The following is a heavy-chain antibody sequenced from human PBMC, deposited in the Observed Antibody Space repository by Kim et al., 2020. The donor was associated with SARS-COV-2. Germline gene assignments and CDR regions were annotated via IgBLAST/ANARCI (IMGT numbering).Heavy chain of an antibody. D-gene: IGHD3-22*01. Sequence: GGSLRLSCAASGFTFSNYWMHLVRQAPGKGLVWVSRISPDGRSTDYADSVKGRFTISRDNAKNTLYLQMNSLRAEDTAVYYCTKDRGYGARALDYWGQGILVTVSS. CDR2: ISPDGRST. V-gene: IGHV3-74*01. CDR1: GFTFSNYW. CDR3: TKDRGYGARALDY. J-gene: IGHJ4*02.